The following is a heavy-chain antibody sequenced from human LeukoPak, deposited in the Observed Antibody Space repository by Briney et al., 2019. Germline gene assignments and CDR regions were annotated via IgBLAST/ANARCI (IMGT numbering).Heavy chain of an antibody. J-gene: IGHJ6*02. D-gene: IGHD2-15*01. V-gene: IGHV1-18*01. Sequence: ASVKVSCKASGYTFTSYGISWVRQAPGQGLEWMGWISAYNGNTNYAQKLQGRVTMTTDTSTSTAYMELRSLRSDDTAVYYCARVAVANHPYYYYGMDVWGQGTTVTVSS. CDR1: GYTFTSYG. CDR2: ISAYNGNT. CDR3: ARVAVANHPYYYYGMDV.